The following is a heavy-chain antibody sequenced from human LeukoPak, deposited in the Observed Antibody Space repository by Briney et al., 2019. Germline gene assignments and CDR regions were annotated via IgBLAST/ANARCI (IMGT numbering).Heavy chain of an antibody. V-gene: IGHV3-48*03. J-gene: IGHJ5*02. CDR3: ARLLVATPGVHP. Sequence: GGSLRLSCAASGFTFSSYERHWIRQAPGKGLEWVADISIMWNTIYYPDSVKGLFTISRSTAKNSLYLQMSSLRAEATAVYYWARLLVATPGVHPWGEGTLV. CDR2: ISIMWNTI. CDR1: GFTFSSYE. D-gene: IGHD5-12*01.